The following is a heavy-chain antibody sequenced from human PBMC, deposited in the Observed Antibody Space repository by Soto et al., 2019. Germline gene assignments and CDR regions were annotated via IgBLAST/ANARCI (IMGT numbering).Heavy chain of an antibody. V-gene: IGHV3-11*01. CDR1: GFTFSDYY. CDR2: ISSSGSII. Sequence: QVQLVVSGGGLVKPGGSLRISCAASGFTFSDYYISWIRQAPGKGLEWVSYISSSGSIIYYADSVKGRFTISRVNAKNSLYLQMNSLRAEDTAVYYCALAGYDSNYYAVTPLSAGHFWGQGTLVTVSS. D-gene: IGHD4-4*01. CDR3: ALAGYDSNYYAVTPLSAGHF. J-gene: IGHJ4*02.